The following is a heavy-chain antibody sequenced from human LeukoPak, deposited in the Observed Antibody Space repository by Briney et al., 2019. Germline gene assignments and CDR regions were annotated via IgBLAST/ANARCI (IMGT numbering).Heavy chain of an antibody. Sequence: PGGSLRLSXTTSGFTFSHAWMTWVRQAPGKGLEWVGRISTKTDGGTTDYAAPVKGRFTISRDDSKNTLYLQMNSLKTEDTAVYYCIKSSGVWHWGQGTLVTVSS. CDR3: IKSSGVWH. CDR2: ISTKTDGGTT. J-gene: IGHJ4*02. CDR1: GFTFSHAW. D-gene: IGHD5/OR15-5a*01. V-gene: IGHV3-15*01.